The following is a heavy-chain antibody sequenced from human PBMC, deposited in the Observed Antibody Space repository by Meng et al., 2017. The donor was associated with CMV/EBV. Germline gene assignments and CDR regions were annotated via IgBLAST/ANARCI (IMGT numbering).Heavy chain of an antibody. V-gene: IGHV1-8*03. J-gene: IGHJ5*02. D-gene: IGHD3-3*01. CDR3: ARVRHTPAGYYDFWSGYWDSNNWLDP. CDR2: EKPNNGNK. Sequence: NWERQATGQGLEWMGWEKPNNGNKGYAQKFQRRVTIPRNTSISTAYMELSSLRSEDTAVYYCARVRHTPAGYYDFWSGYWDSNNWLDPWGQGTLVTVSS.